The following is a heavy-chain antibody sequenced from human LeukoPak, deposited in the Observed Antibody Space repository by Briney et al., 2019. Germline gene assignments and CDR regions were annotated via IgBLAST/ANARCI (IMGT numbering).Heavy chain of an antibody. CDR3: AARPRDYVTFDI. CDR1: GFTFSSST. Sequence: SVKVSCKTSGFTFSSSTVQWVRQARGQGLEWIGWIVVGSGDTNYAQKFQERVTITRDMSTSTAYMDLSSLGSEDTAVYYCAARPRDYVTFDIWGQGTMVTVSS. V-gene: IGHV1-58*01. CDR2: IVVGSGDT. J-gene: IGHJ3*02. D-gene: IGHD3-16*01.